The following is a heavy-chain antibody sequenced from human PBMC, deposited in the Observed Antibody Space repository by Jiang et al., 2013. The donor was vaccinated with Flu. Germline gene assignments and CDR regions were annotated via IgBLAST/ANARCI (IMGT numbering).Heavy chain of an antibody. V-gene: IGHV6-1*01. CDR2: TFYRSKGSKWSN. D-gene: IGHD1-14*01. Sequence: QTLSLTCAIPGDSVSSNSAAWNWIRQSPSRGLEWLGRTFYRSKGSKWSNEYAVFLKGRIIINPDTSKNQVSLQLNSVTPEDAAVYYCASSHPGYYFDYWGQGILVTVSS. CDR1: GDSVSSNSAA. CDR3: ASSHPGYYFDY. J-gene: IGHJ4*02.